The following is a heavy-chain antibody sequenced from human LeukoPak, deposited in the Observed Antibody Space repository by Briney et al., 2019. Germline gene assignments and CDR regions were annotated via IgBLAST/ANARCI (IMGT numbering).Heavy chain of an antibody. V-gene: IGHV3-23*01. D-gene: IGHD6-19*01. J-gene: IGHJ4*02. CDR3: AKRGGESSGWGPFDY. Sequence: GGSLRLSCAASRFTFTTYAMCWVRQAPGKGLEWVSCIGNSGGDTVYADSVRGRFTVSRDTSRNTLFLEMNSLRAEDTAIYYCAKRGGESSGWGPFDYWGQGTLVTVSS. CDR2: IGNSGGDT. CDR1: RFTFTTYA.